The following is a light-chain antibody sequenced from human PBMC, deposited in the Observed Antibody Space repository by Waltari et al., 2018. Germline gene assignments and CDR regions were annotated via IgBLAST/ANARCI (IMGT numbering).Light chain of an antibody. CDR2: WAS. V-gene: IGKV4-1*01. Sequence: DIVLTQSPDSLPVSLGERATINCTPSQNSLYNSNNKNYLAWYQQKPGQPPKLLIYWASTRESGVPDRFSGSGSGTDFTLTISSLQAEDVAVYYCQQYFGTPWTFGQGTKVEIK. CDR3: QQYFGTPWT. CDR1: QNSLYNSNNKNY. J-gene: IGKJ1*01.